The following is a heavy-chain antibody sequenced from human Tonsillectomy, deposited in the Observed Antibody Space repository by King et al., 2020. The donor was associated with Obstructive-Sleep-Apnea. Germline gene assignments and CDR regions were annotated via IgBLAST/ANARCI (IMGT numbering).Heavy chain of an antibody. CDR3: ASLGYCSGGSCYRGWFDP. Sequence: EVQLVESGGGLVQPGGSLRLSCAASGFTVSSNYMSWVRQAPGKGLEWVSVIYSGGSTYYADSVKGRFTISRHNTKNTPYLQMNSLRAEDTAVYYCASLGYCSGGSCYRGWFDPWGQGTLVTVSS. CDR1: GFTVSSNY. V-gene: IGHV3-53*04. CDR2: IYSGGST. J-gene: IGHJ5*02. D-gene: IGHD2-15*01.